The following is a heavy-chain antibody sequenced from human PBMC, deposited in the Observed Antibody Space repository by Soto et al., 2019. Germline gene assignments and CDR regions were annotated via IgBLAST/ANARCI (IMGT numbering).Heavy chain of an antibody. D-gene: IGHD1-26*01. Sequence: ASVKVSCKASGYTFTSYDINWVRQATGQGLEWMGWMNPNSGNTGYAQKFQGRVTMTRNTSISTAYMELSSLRSEDTAVYYCARDSGSRYYYYGMDVWGQGTTVTVSS. CDR2: MNPNSGNT. J-gene: IGHJ6*02. CDR1: GYTFTSYD. CDR3: ARDSGSRYYYYGMDV. V-gene: IGHV1-8*01.